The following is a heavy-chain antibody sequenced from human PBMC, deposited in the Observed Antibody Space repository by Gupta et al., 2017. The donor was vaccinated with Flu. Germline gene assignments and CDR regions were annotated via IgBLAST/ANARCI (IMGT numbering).Heavy chain of an antibody. D-gene: IGHD3-3*01. CDR2: INSDGKTT. V-gene: IGHV3-74*01. Sequence: EVQLVESGGGLVQPGGSLRLSCAASGLSFSGYWMHWVRQVPGKGLMWVARINSDGKTTRYADSIQGRFTISRDNAKNTLFLQMDRLGAEDTAVYYCARDLYDFRSPYAERDYYYYHGMDVWGQGTSVTVSS. CDR1: GLSFSGYW. J-gene: IGHJ6*02. CDR3: ARDLYDFRSPYAERDYYYYHGMDV.